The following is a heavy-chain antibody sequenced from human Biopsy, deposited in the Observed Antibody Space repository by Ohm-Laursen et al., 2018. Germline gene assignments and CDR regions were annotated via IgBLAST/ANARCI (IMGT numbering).Heavy chain of an antibody. CDR3: ARGSGYFKLDV. V-gene: IGHV4-34*01. J-gene: IGHJ6*02. CDR1: GESSSGYF. CDR2: INQGGST. Sequence: TLSLTWAVNGESSSGYFWNWIRQPPGKGLEWIGEINQGGSTKYNPSLKRRATLSADSSNSQFSLRLTSVTAADTAIYYCARGSGYFKLDVWGQGTTVTVSS. D-gene: IGHD5-12*01.